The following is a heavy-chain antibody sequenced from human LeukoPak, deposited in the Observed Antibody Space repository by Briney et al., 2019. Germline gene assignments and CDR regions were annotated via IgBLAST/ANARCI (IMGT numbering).Heavy chain of an antibody. CDR1: GFTFSSYA. CDR3: ARGISVIVGAPCDY. D-gene: IGHD1-26*01. V-gene: IGHV3-23*01. J-gene: IGHJ4*02. CDR2: ISGSGGST. Sequence: GGSLRLSCAASGFTFSSYAMSWVRQAPGKGLEWVSAISGSGGSTYYADSVKGRFTISRDNPKNTLYLQMNSLRAEDTAVYYCARGISVIVGAPCDYWGQGTLVTVSS.